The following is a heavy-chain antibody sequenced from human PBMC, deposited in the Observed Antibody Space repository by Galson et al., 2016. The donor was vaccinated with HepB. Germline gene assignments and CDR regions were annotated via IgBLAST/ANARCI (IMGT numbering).Heavy chain of an antibody. Sequence: SETLSLTCSVSGASISSTTNYWIWIRQPPGKGLEWIGSIYYNGSPFYNPSLKSRLTVSVDTCKNQFSLRLTSVTAADTAVYYCSRQRHTSASKFFDYWGQGILVTVSS. CDR3: SRQRHTSASKFFDY. J-gene: IGHJ4*02. CDR1: GASISSTTNY. CDR2: IYYNGSP. V-gene: IGHV4-39*01. D-gene: IGHD2-15*01.